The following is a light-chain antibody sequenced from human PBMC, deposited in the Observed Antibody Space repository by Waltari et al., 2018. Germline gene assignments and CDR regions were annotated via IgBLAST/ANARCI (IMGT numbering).Light chain of an antibody. V-gene: IGLV2-14*03. J-gene: IGLJ3*02. CDR2: DVT. CDR3: SSFTSSSTWV. Sequence: SALTQPAPVSESPGQSITISCTGTTSYVGGYNYVSWYQQHPGKAPKLMIYDVTNRPSGVSNRFSGSKSGNTASLTISGLQAEDEADYYCSSFTSSSTWVFGGGTKLTVL. CDR1: TSYVGGYNY.